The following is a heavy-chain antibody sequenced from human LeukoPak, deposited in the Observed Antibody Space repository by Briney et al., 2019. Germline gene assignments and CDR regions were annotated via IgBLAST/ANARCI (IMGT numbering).Heavy chain of an antibody. CDR2: IYYSGST. Sequence: SETLSLTCTVSSGSISSYYWSWIRQPPGKGLEWIGYIYYSGSTNYNPSLKSRVTISVDTSKNQFSLKLSSVTAADTAVYYCARQVCSGGSCFENWFDPWGQGTLVTVSS. CDR1: SGSISSYY. D-gene: IGHD2-15*01. V-gene: IGHV4-59*08. CDR3: ARQVCSGGSCFENWFDP. J-gene: IGHJ5*02.